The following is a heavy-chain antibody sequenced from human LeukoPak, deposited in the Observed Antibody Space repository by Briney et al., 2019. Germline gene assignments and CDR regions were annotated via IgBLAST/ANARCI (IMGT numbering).Heavy chain of an antibody. CDR1: GFTFSSYS. CDR2: ISSSSSYI. J-gene: IGHJ4*02. Sequence: PGGSLRLSCAASGFTFSSYSMNWVRQAPGKGLEWVSSISSSSSYIYYADSVKGRFTISRDNAKNSLYLQMNSLRAEDTAVYYFARVPQSGYSSGCYVYWGQGTLVTVSS. D-gene: IGHD6-19*01. CDR3: ARVPQSGYSSGCYVY. V-gene: IGHV3-21*01.